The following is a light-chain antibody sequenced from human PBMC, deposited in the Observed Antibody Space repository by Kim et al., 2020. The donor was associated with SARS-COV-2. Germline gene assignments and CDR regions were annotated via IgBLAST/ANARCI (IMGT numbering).Light chain of an antibody. V-gene: IGLV3-1*01. Sequence: SYELTQPPSVSVSPGQTASITCSGDKLGDKYACWYQQRPGQSPVLVIYQYTKRPSGIPERFSGSNSGNTATLTISGTQAMDEADYYCQAWDTTTHVVFGGGTKVTVL. CDR1: KLGDKY. CDR2: QYT. J-gene: IGLJ2*01. CDR3: QAWDTTTHVV.